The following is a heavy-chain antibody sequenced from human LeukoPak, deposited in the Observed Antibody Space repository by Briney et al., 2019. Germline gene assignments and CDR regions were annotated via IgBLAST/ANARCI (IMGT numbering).Heavy chain of an antibody. CDR2: IYSGGST. J-gene: IGHJ4*02. CDR1: GGSISSYY. CDR3: AKESHYDSGAYYVDY. V-gene: IGHV3-53*01. Sequence: ETLSLTCTVSGGSISSYYWSWVRQAPGKGLEWVSFIYSGGSTYYPDSVKGRFTFSRDNSKNMLYLQMNSLRAEDTAVYYCAKESHYDSGAYYVDYWGQGTLVTVSS. D-gene: IGHD3-10*01.